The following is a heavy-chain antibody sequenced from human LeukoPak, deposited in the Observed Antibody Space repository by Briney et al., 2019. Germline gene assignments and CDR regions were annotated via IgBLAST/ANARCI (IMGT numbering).Heavy chain of an antibody. CDR3: ARVEDYDILTGFDY. CDR2: IDASGSNT. D-gene: IGHD3-9*01. CDR1: GFTFSSHG. J-gene: IGHJ4*02. Sequence: GGSLRLSCAASGFTFSSHGMSWVRQAPGEGLEWVSAIDASGSNTYYTDSVRGRFTISRDNSKNTVQLQMSSLRAEDTAVYYCARVEDYDILTGFDYWGQGTLVTVSS. V-gene: IGHV3-23*05.